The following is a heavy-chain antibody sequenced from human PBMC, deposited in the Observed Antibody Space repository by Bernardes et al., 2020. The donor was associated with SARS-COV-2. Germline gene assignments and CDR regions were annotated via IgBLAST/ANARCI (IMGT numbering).Heavy chain of an antibody. Sequence: ASVKVSCKVSGYNFTELSLHWVRQAPGKGLEWMAGFDRIYGETLYAEKYQGRLTMTEDTSTDTAYMDLSSLRSDDTAVYYCTTDWWDDWGQGTLVTVSS. D-gene: IGHD2-15*01. CDR2: FDRIYGET. J-gene: IGHJ4*02. CDR1: GYNFTELS. V-gene: IGHV1-24*01. CDR3: TTDWWDD.